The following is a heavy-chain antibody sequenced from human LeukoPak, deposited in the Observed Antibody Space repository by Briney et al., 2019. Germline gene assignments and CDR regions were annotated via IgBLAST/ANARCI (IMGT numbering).Heavy chain of an antibody. CDR2: IQQDGSEK. V-gene: IGHV3-7*04. D-gene: IGHD5-18*01. CDR1: GFTFSDYW. CDR3: ARDRGFSYGIDF. Sequence: GGSLRLSCAASGFTFSDYWMSWVRQAPGKGLEWVANIQQDGSEKYYVDSVKGRFTISRDNAKKSLFLQVGSLRGEDTAVYYCARDRGFSYGIDFWGQGTLVTVSS. J-gene: IGHJ4*02.